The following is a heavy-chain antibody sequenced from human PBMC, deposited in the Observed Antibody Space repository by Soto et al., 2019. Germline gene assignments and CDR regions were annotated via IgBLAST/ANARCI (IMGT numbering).Heavy chain of an antibody. J-gene: IGHJ3*02. Sequence: EEQLVESGGGLVQPGGSLRLSCTSSGFALNTYDMNWFRQAPGKDLEWISHIATGGDRIYYADSVKGRFTISRDNARNSLYLPMDSLRDEDTALYSSAGERVFIYAPYDDFNMWGQGTLVTVSS. V-gene: IGHV3-48*03. CDR1: GFALNTYD. CDR2: IATGGDRI. CDR3: AGERVFIYAPYDDFNM. D-gene: IGHD3-10*01.